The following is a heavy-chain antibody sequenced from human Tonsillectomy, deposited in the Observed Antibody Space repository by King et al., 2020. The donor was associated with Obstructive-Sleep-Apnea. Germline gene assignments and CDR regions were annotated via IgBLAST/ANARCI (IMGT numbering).Heavy chain of an antibody. CDR2: LSSDGSNK. CDR1: EFTFSTYA. Sequence: VQLVESGGGVVQPGRSLRLSCAASEFTFSTYAMHWVRQAPGKGLEWVTVLSSDGSNKYYADSVQGRFTVSRDNSKNTLYLQMNRLRAEDTAVYYCAGESSPQWYIPPFDYWGQGTLVTVSS. D-gene: IGHD1-1*01. CDR3: AGESSPQWYIPPFDY. J-gene: IGHJ4*02. V-gene: IGHV3-30*04.